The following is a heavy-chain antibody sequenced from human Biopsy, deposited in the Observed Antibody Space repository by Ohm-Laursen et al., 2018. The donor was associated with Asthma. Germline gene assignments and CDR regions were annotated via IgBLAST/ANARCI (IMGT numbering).Heavy chain of an antibody. D-gene: IGHD3-9*01. CDR1: GDSFSNYA. J-gene: IGHJ3*02. CDR2: MNPNSGNT. CDR3: ARGFGYDILTGWGAFDI. Sequence: ASVKVSCKASGDSFSNYAISWVRQATGQGLEWMGWMNPNSGNTGYAQKFQGRVTMTRNTSISTAYMELSSLRSEDTAVYYCARGFGYDILTGWGAFDIWGQGTMVTVSS. V-gene: IGHV1-8*02.